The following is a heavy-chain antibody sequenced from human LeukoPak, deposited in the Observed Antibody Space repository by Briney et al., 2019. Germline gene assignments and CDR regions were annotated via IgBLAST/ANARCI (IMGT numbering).Heavy chain of an antibody. D-gene: IGHD3-22*01. CDR3: VKDLGGPDYYDSSLAY. CDR2: IWYDGSIR. J-gene: IGHJ4*02. V-gene: IGHV3-33*06. Sequence: GGSLRLSCAASGFTFSSHGMHWVRQAPGKGLEWVAVIWYDGSIRYHADSVKGRFAISRENSKNTLYLQMDSLRAEDTAVYYCVKDLGGPDYYDSSLAYWGQGTLVTVSS. CDR1: GFTFSSHG.